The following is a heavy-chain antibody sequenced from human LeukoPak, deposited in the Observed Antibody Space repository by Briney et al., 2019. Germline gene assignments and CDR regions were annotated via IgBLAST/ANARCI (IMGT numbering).Heavy chain of an antibody. CDR3: ASAAPYTDY. CDR1: GGSFSGYY. CDR2: INHSGST. J-gene: IGHJ4*02. D-gene: IGHD5-18*01. Sequence: SETLSLTCAVYGGSFSGYYWSWIRQPPGKGLEWIGEINHSGSTNYNPSLKSRVTISVDTSKNQFSLKLSSVTAEDTAVYYCASAAPYTDYWGQGTLVTVSS. V-gene: IGHV4-34*01.